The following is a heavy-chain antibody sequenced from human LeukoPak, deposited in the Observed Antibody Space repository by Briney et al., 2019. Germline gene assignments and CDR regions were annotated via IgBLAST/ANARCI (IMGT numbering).Heavy chain of an antibody. V-gene: IGHV1-8*03. CDR2: MNPNSANT. J-gene: IGHJ6*03. Sequence: ASVKVSCKASGYTFTSYDINWVRQATGQGLEWMGWMNPNSANTGYAQKFQARVTITRNTSISTAYMELSSLRSDDTAVYYCARDIVATIWYYYYYYMDVWGKGTTVTVSS. CDR3: ARDIVATIWYYYYYYMDV. D-gene: IGHD5-12*01. CDR1: GYTFTSYD.